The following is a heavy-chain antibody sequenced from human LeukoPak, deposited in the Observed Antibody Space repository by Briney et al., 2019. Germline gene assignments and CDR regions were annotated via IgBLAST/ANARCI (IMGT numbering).Heavy chain of an antibody. CDR1: GLTYSTYA. CDR2: INSNGDEI. CDR3: ANWIGSSSRDY. Sequence: GGSLKLSCAASGLTYSTYAMTWVRQAPGKGLEWVSGINSNGDEIYYADSVRGRFTIFRDNSNNALYLHMDRLRTEDTAVYYCANWIGSSSRDYWGQGTLVTVSS. J-gene: IGHJ4*02. D-gene: IGHD6-6*01. V-gene: IGHV3-23*01.